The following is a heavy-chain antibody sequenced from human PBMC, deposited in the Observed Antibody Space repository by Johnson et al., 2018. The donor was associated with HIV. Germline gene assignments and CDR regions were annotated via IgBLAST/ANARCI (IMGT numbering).Heavy chain of an antibody. CDR1: GFTFSSYW. CDR2: IKQDGSEK. D-gene: IGHD1-26*01. J-gene: IGHJ3*02. V-gene: IGHV3-7*01. CDR3: ARDKGEYYDAFDI. Sequence: VQLMESGGGLVQPGGSLRLSCAASGFTFSSYWMSWVRQAPGKGLEWVANIKQDGSEKYYVDSVKGRFTISRANAKNTLYLQMNSLRAEDTAVYYCARDKGEYYDAFDIWGQGTMVTVSS.